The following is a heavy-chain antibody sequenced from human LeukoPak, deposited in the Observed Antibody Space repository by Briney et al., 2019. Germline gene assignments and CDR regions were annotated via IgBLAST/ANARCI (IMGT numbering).Heavy chain of an antibody. D-gene: IGHD3-16*02. Sequence: AETLSLTCTVSGGSISNYYWSWIRQHPGKGLEWIAYIYYTESTNYNPSLKSRVTISVDTSKIQFSLKLSSVTAADTAVYYCARDYRPGGSPLDYWGQGTLVTVSS. V-gene: IGHV4-59*12. CDR2: IYYTEST. CDR3: ARDYRPGGSPLDY. J-gene: IGHJ4*02. CDR1: GGSISNYY.